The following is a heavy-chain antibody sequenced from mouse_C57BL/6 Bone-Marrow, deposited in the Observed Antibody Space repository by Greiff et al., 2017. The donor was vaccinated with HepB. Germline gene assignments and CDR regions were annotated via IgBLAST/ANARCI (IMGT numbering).Heavy chain of an antibody. D-gene: IGHD1-1*01. J-gene: IGHJ3*01. CDR1: GFNIKDYY. CDR3: TTGASYYYGSWFAY. CDR2: IDPEDGDT. V-gene: IGHV14-1*01. Sequence: LQQSGAELVRPGASVKLSCTASGFNIKDYYMHWVKQRPEQGLEWIGRIDPEDGDTEYAPKFQGKATMTADTSSNTAYLQLSSLTSEDTAVYYCTTGASYYYGSWFAYWGQGTLVTVSA.